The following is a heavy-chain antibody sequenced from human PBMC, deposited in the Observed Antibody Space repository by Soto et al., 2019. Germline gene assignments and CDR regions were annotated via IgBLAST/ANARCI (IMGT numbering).Heavy chain of an antibody. J-gene: IGHJ5*02. D-gene: IGHD1-26*01. CDR3: VRVSGSYSTAIDH. CDR2: ISSTSSTI. Sequence: EVQLVESGGGLVQPGGSLRLSCAASGFIFRSYSMSWVRQAPGKGLQWLSYISSTSSTIYYADSVEGRITVSRDNAKDSLSLQMDSLRDEDTAMYYCVRVSGSYSTAIDHWGQGTLVTVSS. CDR1: GFIFRSYS. V-gene: IGHV3-48*02.